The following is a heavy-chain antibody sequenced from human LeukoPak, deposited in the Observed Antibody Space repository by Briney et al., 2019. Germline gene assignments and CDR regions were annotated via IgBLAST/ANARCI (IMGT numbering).Heavy chain of an antibody. CDR3: ARQALDVGAIDY. D-gene: IGHD1-26*01. CDR1: AGSISSSTYY. Sequence: SETLSLTCTVSAGSISSSTYYWGWIRQPPGKGLEWIGSIYYSGSTYYNPSLKSRVTISVDTSKNQFSLKLSSVTAADTAVYYCARQALDVGAIDYWGQGTLVTVSS. V-gene: IGHV4-39*01. J-gene: IGHJ4*02. CDR2: IYYSGST.